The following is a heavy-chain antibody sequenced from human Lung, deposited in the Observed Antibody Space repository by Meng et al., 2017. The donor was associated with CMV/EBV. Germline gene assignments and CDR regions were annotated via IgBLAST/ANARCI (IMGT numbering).Heavy chain of an antibody. V-gene: IGHV3-21*01. CDR2: ISSSSTYI. D-gene: IGHD6-19*01. CDR3: ARETGSSGWYGPGY. Sequence: GGSLRLSCAASGFNFRTYSMNWVRQAPGKGLEWVSSISSSSTYIYYADSVKGRFTISRDNAKNSLYLQMNSLRAEDTAVYYCARETGSSGWYGPGYWGQGTLVXVSS. J-gene: IGHJ4*02. CDR1: GFNFRTYS.